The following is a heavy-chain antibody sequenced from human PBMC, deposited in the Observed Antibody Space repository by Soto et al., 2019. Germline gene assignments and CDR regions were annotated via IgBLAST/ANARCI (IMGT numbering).Heavy chain of an antibody. V-gene: IGHV3-48*01. CDR2: ISSSSSTI. CDR3: AICNYYGLLDYGYYYYYYMDV. D-gene: IGHD3-10*01. J-gene: IGHJ6*03. Sequence: GGYLRLSCAASGFTFSSYSMNWVRQAPGKGLEWVSYISSSSSTIYYADSVKGRFTISRDNAKNSLYLQMNSLRAEDTAVYYCAICNYYGLLDYGYYYYYYMDVWGKGTTVTVSS. CDR1: GFTFSSYS.